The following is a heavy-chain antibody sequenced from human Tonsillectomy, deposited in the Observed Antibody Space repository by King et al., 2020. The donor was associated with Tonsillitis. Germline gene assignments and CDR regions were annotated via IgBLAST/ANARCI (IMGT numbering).Heavy chain of an antibody. V-gene: IGHV3-30-3*01. Sequence: VQLVESGGGVVQPGRSLRLSCAASGFTISYYAMHWVRQAPGKGLEWVAVISYDGSNKYYADSVKGRFTISRDNSKNMLYLQMNSLRAEDTAEYYCASEYGGTYFDYWGQGTVVTVSS. CDR3: ASEYGGTYFDY. D-gene: IGHD4-23*01. CDR1: GFTISYYA. J-gene: IGHJ4*02. CDR2: ISYDGSNK.